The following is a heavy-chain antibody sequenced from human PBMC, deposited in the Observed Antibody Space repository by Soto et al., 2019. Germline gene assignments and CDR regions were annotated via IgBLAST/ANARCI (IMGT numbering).Heavy chain of an antibody. D-gene: IGHD3-16*01. CDR1: GFTFNKYW. CDR2: INGDGTHR. CDR3: ARLGFVGEGDF. V-gene: IGHV3-74*01. Sequence: EVQLVESGGDLVQPGGSLRLSCATSGFTFNKYWIHWVRQAPGEGLVWVSRINGDGTHRDYAESVRGRFSISRDFAQSTVFLQMNSLKDEDTAVYYCARLGFVGEGDFWGQGIQVSVSS. J-gene: IGHJ4*02.